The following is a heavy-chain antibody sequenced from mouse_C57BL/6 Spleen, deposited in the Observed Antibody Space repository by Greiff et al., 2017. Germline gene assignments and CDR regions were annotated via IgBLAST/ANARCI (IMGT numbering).Heavy chain of an antibody. CDR3: ARGEVVNFDY. D-gene: IGHD2-12*01. CDR2: INPNNGGT. V-gene: IGHV1-22*01. J-gene: IGHJ2*01. CDR1: GYTFTDYN. Sequence: EVQLQQSGPELVKPGASVKMSCKASGYTFTDYNMHWVKQSPGKSLEWIGYINPNNGGTSYNQKFKGKATLTVNKSSSTAYMELRSLTSEDSAVYYGARGEVVNFDYWGQGTTLTVSS.